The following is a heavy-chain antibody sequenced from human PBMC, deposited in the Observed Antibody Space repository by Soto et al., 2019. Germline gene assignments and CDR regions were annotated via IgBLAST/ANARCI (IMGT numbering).Heavy chain of an antibody. CDR1: GGSFSGYY. Sequence: SETLSLTCAVYGGSFSGYYWSWIRQPPGKGLEWIGEINHSGSTNYNPSLKSRVTISVDTSKNQFSLKLSSVTAADTAVYYCARATLLYSSSEIDYWGQGTLVTVSS. CDR3: ARATLLYSSSEIDY. CDR2: INHSGST. V-gene: IGHV4-34*01. J-gene: IGHJ4*02. D-gene: IGHD6-13*01.